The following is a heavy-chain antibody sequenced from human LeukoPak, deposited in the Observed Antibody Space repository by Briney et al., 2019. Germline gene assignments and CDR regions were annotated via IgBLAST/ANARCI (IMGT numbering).Heavy chain of an antibody. CDR1: GFTVSSNY. V-gene: IGHV3-23*01. Sequence: GGSLRLSCAASGFTVSSNYMSWVRQAPGKGLEWVSAISGSGGSTYYADSVKGRFTISRDNSKNTLYLQMNSLRAEDTAVYYCAKDADLYSYGSYFDYWGQGTLVTVSS. D-gene: IGHD5-18*01. CDR3: AKDADLYSYGSYFDY. CDR2: ISGSGGST. J-gene: IGHJ4*02.